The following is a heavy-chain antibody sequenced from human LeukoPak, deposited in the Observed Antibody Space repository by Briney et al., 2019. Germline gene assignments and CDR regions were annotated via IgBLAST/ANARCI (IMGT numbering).Heavy chain of an antibody. CDR2: ITTSSSSI. D-gene: IGHD3-22*01. CDR1: GFTFSSYN. J-gene: IGHJ3*02. V-gene: IGHV3-48*01. CDR3: ARDSGYPRAHGFDI. Sequence: GVSLRLSCAASGFTFSSYNMNWVRQAPGKGLEWVSYITTSSSSIYYADSVKGRFTISRDNDKNSLYLQMNSLRAEDTAVYYCARDSGYPRAHGFDIWGQGTMVTVSS.